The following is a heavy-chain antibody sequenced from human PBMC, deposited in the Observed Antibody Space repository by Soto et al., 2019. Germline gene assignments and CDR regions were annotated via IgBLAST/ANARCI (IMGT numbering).Heavy chain of an antibody. CDR1: GGSISSSSYY. V-gene: IGHV4-39*01. CDR2: IYYSGST. Sequence: TENLRHTCTVSGGSISSSSYYWGWIRQPPGKGLEWIGSIYYSGSTYYNPSLKSRVTISVDTSKNQFSLKLSSVTAADTAVYYCARIYDSSGYYSGYYAFDIWGQWTMVT. D-gene: IGHD3-22*01. J-gene: IGHJ3*02. CDR3: ARIYDSSGYYSGYYAFDI.